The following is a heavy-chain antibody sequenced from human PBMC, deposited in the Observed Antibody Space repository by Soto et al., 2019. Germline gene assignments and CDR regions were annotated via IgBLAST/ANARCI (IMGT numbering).Heavy chain of an antibody. V-gene: IGHV4-30-4*01. Sequence: QVQLQESGPGLAKPSQTLSLTCTVSGGSINTGAYFWSWIRQPPGKGLEWIGFVFYSGTAYYNPSLKSRIAISIDASKNQFSPALSSVTAADTAVYYCARKASGSARFDYWGQGTLVTVSA. CDR1: GGSINTGAYF. CDR3: ARKASGSARFDY. D-gene: IGHD3-10*01. J-gene: IGHJ4*02. CDR2: VFYSGTA.